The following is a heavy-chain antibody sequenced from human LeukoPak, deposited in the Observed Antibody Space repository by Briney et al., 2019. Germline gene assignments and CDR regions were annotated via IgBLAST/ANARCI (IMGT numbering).Heavy chain of an antibody. Sequence: ASVKVSCKTSGYTFSSYGISWVRQAPGQGLEWMGWIGANHGNTNYVQKSQGRVTMTTDTSTTTAYMELRSLRSDDTAVYYCASLVATSYNWFDPWGQGTLVTVSS. D-gene: IGHD5-12*01. CDR2: IGANHGNT. V-gene: IGHV1-18*01. CDR3: ASLVATSYNWFDP. J-gene: IGHJ5*02. CDR1: GYTFSSYG.